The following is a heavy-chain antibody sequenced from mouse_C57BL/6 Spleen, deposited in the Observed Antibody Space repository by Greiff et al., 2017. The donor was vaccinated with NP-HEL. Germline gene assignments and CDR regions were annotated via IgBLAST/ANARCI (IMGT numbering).Heavy chain of an antibody. Sequence: EVLLVESGGGLVKPGGSLKLSCAASGFTFSSYALSWVRQTPDKRLEWVATISAGGRYTYYPANVQGRFTISRDNAKNSLYLQMSHLKSEDTAMYDYEGESLVAKDWFAYWGQGTRVTVSA. D-gene: IGHD1-1*01. CDR2: ISAGGRYT. V-gene: IGHV5-4*01. J-gene: IGHJ3*01. CDR1: GFTFSSYA. CDR3: EGESLVAKDWFAY.